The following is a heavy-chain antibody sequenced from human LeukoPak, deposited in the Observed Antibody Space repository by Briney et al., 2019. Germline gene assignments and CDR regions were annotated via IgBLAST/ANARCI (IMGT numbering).Heavy chain of an antibody. CDR2: TLYRGSN. J-gene: IGHJ4*02. D-gene: IGHD3-3*01. CDR3: VSLIFGGAGRGQ. V-gene: IGHV4-59*12. Sequence: SETLSLTCSVSSGSIDNEHWCWVRQPPGKGLEWIGHTLYRGSNKYNPSLKGRVTISVDRSKNQFSLTLISVTAADTAVYYCVSLIFGGAGRGQWGQGTLVTVSS. CDR1: SGSIDNEH.